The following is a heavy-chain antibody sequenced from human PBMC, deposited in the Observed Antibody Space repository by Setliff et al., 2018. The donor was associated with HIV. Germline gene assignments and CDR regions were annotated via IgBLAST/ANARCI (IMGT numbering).Heavy chain of an antibody. D-gene: IGHD6-19*01. Sequence: ASVKVSCKASGGTFSSYAISWVRQAPGQGLEWMGGIIPIFGTANYAQKFQGRVTITADESTSTAYMELSSLRSEDTAVYYCAREGSGWYLTSYYYYGMDVWGQGTTVTVSS. CDR3: AREGSGWYLTSYYYYGMDV. J-gene: IGHJ6*02. CDR2: IIPIFGTA. V-gene: IGHV1-69*13. CDR1: GGTFSSYA.